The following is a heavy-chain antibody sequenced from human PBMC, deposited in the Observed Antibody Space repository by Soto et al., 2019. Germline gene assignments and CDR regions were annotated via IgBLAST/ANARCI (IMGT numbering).Heavy chain of an antibody. Sequence: SETLSLTCTVSGGSISSGSYYWGWIRQPPGKGLEWIGSIYYSGSTYYNPSLKSRVAISVDTSKNQFSLNLSSVTAADTAVYYCARITGGYYYYYYYLDVWGKGTTVTVSS. J-gene: IGHJ6*03. D-gene: IGHD5-12*01. CDR1: GGSISSGSYY. CDR3: ARITGGYYYYYYYLDV. V-gene: IGHV4-39*01. CDR2: IYYSGST.